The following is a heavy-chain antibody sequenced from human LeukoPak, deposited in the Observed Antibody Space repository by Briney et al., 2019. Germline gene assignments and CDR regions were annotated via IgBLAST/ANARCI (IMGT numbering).Heavy chain of an antibody. CDR3: AKDRSYHYFDY. D-gene: IGHD5-18*01. CDR2: IRYDGSEK. J-gene: IGHJ4*02. CDR1: GFTFSTYG. Sequence: GVYLKLCKAPAGFTFSTYGIHRVRQAPVKEQEWVAFIRYDGSEKYSTDSVKGRFTISRDNSKNTLYLRMNSLTAEDTAVYYCAKDRSYHYFDYWGQGTLVTVSS. V-gene: IGHV3-30*02.